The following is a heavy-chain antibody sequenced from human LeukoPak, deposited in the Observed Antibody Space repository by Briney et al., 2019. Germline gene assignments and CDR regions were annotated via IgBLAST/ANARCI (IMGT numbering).Heavy chain of an antibody. J-gene: IGHJ4*02. Sequence: GGSLRLSCAASGFTFSSYAMHWVRQAPGKGLEYVSAISSNGGSTYYANSVKGRFTISRDNSKNTLYLQMGSLRAEDMAEYYCARALYCSSTSCYGRLDYWGQGTLVTVSS. CDR2: ISSNGGST. V-gene: IGHV3-64*01. D-gene: IGHD2-2*01. CDR1: GFTFSSYA. CDR3: ARALYCSSTSCYGRLDY.